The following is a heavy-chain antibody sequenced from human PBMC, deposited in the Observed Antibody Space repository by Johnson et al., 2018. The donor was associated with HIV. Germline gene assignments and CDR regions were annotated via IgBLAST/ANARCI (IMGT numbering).Heavy chain of an antibody. V-gene: IGHV3-9*01. Sequence: VQLVESGGGLVQPGRSLRLSCAGSGFIFDDYAMHWVRQTPGKGLEWVSGISWNSGSIDYPDSVKGRFTISRDNAKNSLYMQMNSLRAEDTALYYCAKDMMGADYGDFDEAAFDTWGQGTMVTVSS. J-gene: IGHJ3*02. CDR3: AKDMMGADYGDFDEAAFDT. CDR1: GFIFDDYA. D-gene: IGHD4-17*01. CDR2: ISWNSGSI.